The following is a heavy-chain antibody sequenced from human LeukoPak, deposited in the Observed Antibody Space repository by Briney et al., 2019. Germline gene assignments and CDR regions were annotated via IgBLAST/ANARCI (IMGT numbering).Heavy chain of an antibody. CDR1: GGSISSGGYY. Sequence: SETLSLTCTVSGGSISSGGYYWSWIRQHPGKGLEWIGYIYYSGSTYYNPSLKSRVTISVDTSKNQFSLKLSSVTAADTAVYYCARDITNGGNAFDIWGQGTTVTVSS. J-gene: IGHJ3*02. D-gene: IGHD2-8*01. V-gene: IGHV4-31*03. CDR3: ARDITNGGNAFDI. CDR2: IYYSGST.